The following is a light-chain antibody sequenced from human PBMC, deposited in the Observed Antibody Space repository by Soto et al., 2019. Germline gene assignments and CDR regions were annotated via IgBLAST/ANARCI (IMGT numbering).Light chain of an antibody. Sequence: LAPGERATLSCRASQSLRSGDLACYQQIPGQAPGLLIYGASSRATGIPDGFSGSGSGTDFNLTVSRLAPEDFAVYYCHQYATSPRTFGQGTK. CDR2: GAS. CDR3: HQYATSPRT. J-gene: IGKJ1*01. V-gene: IGKV3-20*01. CDR1: QSLRSGD.